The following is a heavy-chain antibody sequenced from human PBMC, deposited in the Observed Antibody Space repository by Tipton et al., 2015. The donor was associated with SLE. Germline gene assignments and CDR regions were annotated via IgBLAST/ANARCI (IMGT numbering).Heavy chain of an antibody. CDR2: IYYSGST. V-gene: IGHV4-59*08. D-gene: IGHD1/OR15-1a*01. CDR3: ARHSWEQPFDN. Sequence: TLSLTCNVSGGSISSYYWSWIRQPPGKGLEWIGYIYYSGSTNYNPSLKSRVTISVDTSKNQFSLQLISATAADTALYYCARHSWEQPFDNWGQGTLVTVSS. CDR1: GGSISSYY. J-gene: IGHJ4*02.